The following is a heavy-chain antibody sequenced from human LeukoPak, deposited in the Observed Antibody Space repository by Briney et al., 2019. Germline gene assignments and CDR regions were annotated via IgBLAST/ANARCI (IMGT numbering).Heavy chain of an antibody. CDR3: ARVDILTGYFDY. CDR2: ISYDGSNK. CDR1: GVTLSNYA. D-gene: IGHD3-9*01. Sequence: GGSLRLSCVASGVTLSNYAMSRVRQAPGKGLEWVAVISYDGSNKYYADSVKGRFTISRDNSKNTLYLQMNSLRAEDTAVYYCARVDILTGYFDYWGQGTLVTVSS. V-gene: IGHV3-30-3*01. J-gene: IGHJ4*02.